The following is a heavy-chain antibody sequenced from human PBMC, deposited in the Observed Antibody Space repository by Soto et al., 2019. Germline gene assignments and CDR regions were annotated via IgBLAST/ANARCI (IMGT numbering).Heavy chain of an antibody. CDR1: GYTFTSYG. V-gene: IGHV1-18*04. CDR2: ISAYNGNT. Sequence: ASVKVSCKASGYTFTSYGISWVRQAPGQGLEWMGWISAYNGNTNYAQKLQGRVTMTTDTSTSTAYMELRSLRSDDTAVYYCARITKIFGVVPYGPFDYWGQGTLVTVSS. CDR3: ARITKIFGVVPYGPFDY. D-gene: IGHD3-3*01. J-gene: IGHJ4*02.